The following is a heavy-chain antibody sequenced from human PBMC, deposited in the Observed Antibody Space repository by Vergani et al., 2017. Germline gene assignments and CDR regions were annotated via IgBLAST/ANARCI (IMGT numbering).Heavy chain of an antibody. CDR2: IPTSGST. CDR1: GGSINSHNYY. J-gene: IGHJ4*01. D-gene: IGHD2-15*01. CDR3: ARGSCLGGSCYKPLFDY. V-gene: IGHV4-61*02. Sequence: QVQLQESGPGLVKPSQTLSLTCTVSGGSINSHNYYWSWIRQPAGKGLEWIGRIPTSGSTNYNPSLKSRVTMSEDTSKNQFSLNLTSVTAADTAVYFCARGSCLGGSCYKPLFDYWGHGILVTVSS.